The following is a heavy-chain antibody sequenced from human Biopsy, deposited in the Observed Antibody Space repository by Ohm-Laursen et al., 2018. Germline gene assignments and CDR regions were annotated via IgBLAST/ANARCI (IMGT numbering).Heavy chain of an antibody. CDR2: INHRGAT. CDR1: GGSFSDYY. J-gene: IGHJ6*02. D-gene: IGHD5-12*01. CDR3: ARVAGGYAYYYGMDV. V-gene: IGHV4-34*01. Sequence: TLSLTCAVYGGSFSDYYWSWIRQPPGKGLEWIGEINHRGATNYNPTLKSRVAMSVDTSKNQFSLRLTSVTAADTAVYYCARVAGGYAYYYGMDVWGQGTTVIVSS.